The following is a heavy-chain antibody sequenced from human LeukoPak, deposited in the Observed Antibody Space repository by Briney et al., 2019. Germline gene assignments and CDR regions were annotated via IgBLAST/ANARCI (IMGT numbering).Heavy chain of an antibody. J-gene: IGHJ4*02. D-gene: IGHD6-13*01. CDR3: ARDKVAAAGTIDY. V-gene: IGHV1-2*02. CDR1: GYTLTDYY. Sequence: ASVKVSCKASGYTLTDYYIHWVRQAPGQGLEWMGWINPNSGGTSCAQEFQGRVTMTRDTSITTAYMELSRLRSGGTAVYYCARDKVAAAGTIDYWGQGTLVTVSS. CDR2: INPNSGGT.